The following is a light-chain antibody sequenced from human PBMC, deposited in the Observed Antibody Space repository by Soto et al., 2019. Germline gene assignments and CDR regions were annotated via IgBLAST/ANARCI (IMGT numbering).Light chain of an antibody. CDR2: GAS. CDR3: QQYGSSPIT. CDR1: RSVSSSY. J-gene: IGKJ5*01. V-gene: IGKV3-20*01. Sequence: ESVLTRSPGTLYLSPGERATLSCRASRSVSSSYLAWYQQKPGQAPRLLIYGASTRATGIPDRFSGDGSVTHFTLTISRLEAEDFVMYYCQQYGSSPITFGQGTRLEIK.